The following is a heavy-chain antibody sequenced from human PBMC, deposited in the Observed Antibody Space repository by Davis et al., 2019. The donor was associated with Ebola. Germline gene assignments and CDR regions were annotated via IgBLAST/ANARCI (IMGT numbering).Heavy chain of an antibody. J-gene: IGHJ4*02. D-gene: IGHD2-8*02. V-gene: IGHV3-11*01. CDR3: ARAPRFCTGDTCYSGIADS. Sequence: GESLKLSCAASGFSFRDFYMNWIRQSPGKGLEWISYISGSGSTVFYADSVRGRFSISRDNAKNSVLLQMNSLRAEDTALYYCARAPRFCTGDTCYSGIADSWGQGTLVTVSS. CDR2: ISGSGSTV. CDR1: GFSFRDFY.